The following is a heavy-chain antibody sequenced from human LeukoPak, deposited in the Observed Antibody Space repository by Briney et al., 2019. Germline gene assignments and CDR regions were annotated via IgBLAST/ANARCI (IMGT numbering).Heavy chain of an antibody. V-gene: IGHV3-7*01. Sequence: GGSLRLSCAASGFTFSSYWMSWVRQAPGKGLEWVANIKQDGSEKYYVDSVEGRFTISRDNAENSLYLQMNSLRAEDTAVYYCARASRFASPVCRHWGQGTLVTVSS. CDR2: IKQDGSEK. D-gene: IGHD2-2*01. J-gene: IGHJ4*02. CDR3: ARASRFASPVCRH. CDR1: GFTFSSYW.